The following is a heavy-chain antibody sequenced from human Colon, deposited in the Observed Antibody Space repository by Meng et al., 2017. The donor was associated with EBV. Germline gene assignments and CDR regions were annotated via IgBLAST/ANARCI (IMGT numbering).Heavy chain of an antibody. J-gene: IGHJ4*02. CDR1: GGSMSSGNYY. CDR3: ASFDHIPRRNYFDY. Sequence: HVQLQESGPALVEPSQTLSLTCTVSGGSMSSGNYYWSWIRQPPGKGLEWIGYIHHSGSAYYNPSLKSRVSISVDTSKNQFSLNLNSMTAADTAVYYCASFDHIPRRNYFDYWGQGTLVTVSS. CDR2: IHHSGSA. D-gene: IGHD2-21*01. V-gene: IGHV4-30-4*01.